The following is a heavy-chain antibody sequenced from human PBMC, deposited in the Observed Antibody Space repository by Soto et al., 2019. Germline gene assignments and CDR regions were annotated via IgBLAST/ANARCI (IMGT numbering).Heavy chain of an antibody. J-gene: IGHJ4*02. Sequence: ASVKVSCKASGGTFSSYAITWVRQAPGQGLEWMGGLIPIFGTANYAQKFQGRVTITADESTSTAYMELSSLRSEDTGVYYCTRDQGYGDLFFDYWGEGTLVTVSS. CDR2: LIPIFGTA. D-gene: IGHD4-17*01. V-gene: IGHV1-69*13. CDR3: TRDQGYGDLFFDY. CDR1: GGTFSSYA.